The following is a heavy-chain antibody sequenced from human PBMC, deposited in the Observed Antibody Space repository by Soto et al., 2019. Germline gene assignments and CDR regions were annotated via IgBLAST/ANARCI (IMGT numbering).Heavy chain of an antibody. CDR1: GGSFSCYY. Sequence: SETLSLTCAVYGGSFSCYYWSWIRQPPGKGLEWIGEINHSGSTNYNPSLKSRVTISVDTSKNQFSLKLSSVTAADTAVYYCAIAAAENYYYGMDVWGQGTTVTVSS. CDR3: AIAAAENYYYGMDV. V-gene: IGHV4-34*01. D-gene: IGHD6-13*01. CDR2: INHSGST. J-gene: IGHJ6*02.